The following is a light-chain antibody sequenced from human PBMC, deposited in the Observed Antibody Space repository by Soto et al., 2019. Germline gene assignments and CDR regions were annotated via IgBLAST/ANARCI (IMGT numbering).Light chain of an antibody. Sequence: EIVLTQSPGTLSLSPGERATLSCRASQTISNTFLAWYQQRPGQAPRLLIYGASGRAAGIPDRFSGSGSGTDFTLTISRLEPEDFAVYYCQQYGSSPPTFGQGTKVDIK. V-gene: IGKV3-20*01. CDR3: QQYGSSPPT. CDR2: GAS. J-gene: IGKJ1*01. CDR1: QTISNTF.